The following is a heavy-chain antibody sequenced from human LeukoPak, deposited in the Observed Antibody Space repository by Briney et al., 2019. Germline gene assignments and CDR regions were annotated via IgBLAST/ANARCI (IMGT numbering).Heavy chain of an antibody. CDR3: ARGFDSKSTYFDY. CDR1: GGSISSYY. V-gene: IGHV4-59*01. J-gene: IGHJ4*02. CDR2: IPYSGST. Sequence: SETLSLSCTVSGGSISSYYWNWIRQSPTKGLEWIGYIPYSGSTNYNPSLKSRVTISLDTSKNQFSLKVRSVTAADTAVYYCARGFDSKSTYFDYWGQGTLVTVSS. D-gene: IGHD5-12*01.